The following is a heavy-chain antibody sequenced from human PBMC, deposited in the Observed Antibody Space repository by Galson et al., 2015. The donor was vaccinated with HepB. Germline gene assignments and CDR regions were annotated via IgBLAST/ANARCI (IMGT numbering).Heavy chain of an antibody. CDR2: INPNSGGT. J-gene: IGHJ4*02. V-gene: IGHV1-2*04. Sequence: SVTVSCKASGSTFTGYYMHWVRQAPGQGLEWMGWINPNSGGTNYAQKFQGWVTMTRDTSISTAYMELSRLGSDDTAVYYCARSMEGYSSSPEVDYWGQGTLVTVSS. D-gene: IGHD6-13*01. CDR3: ARSMEGYSSSPEVDY. CDR1: GSTFTGYY.